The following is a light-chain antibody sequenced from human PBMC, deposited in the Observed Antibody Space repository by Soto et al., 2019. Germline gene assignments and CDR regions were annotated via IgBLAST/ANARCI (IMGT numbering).Light chain of an antibody. J-gene: IGKJ1*01. CDR3: QQHNNWPRT. CDR1: ESVGSD. Sequence: EIVMTQSPATLSVSPGVRATLSCRASESVGSDIAWYQQKPGQAPRLLIYGASTRATGIPDNFSGSGSGTEFTLTISSLASEDSAVYYCQQHNNWPRTFGQGTKVEVK. CDR2: GAS. V-gene: IGKV3-15*01.